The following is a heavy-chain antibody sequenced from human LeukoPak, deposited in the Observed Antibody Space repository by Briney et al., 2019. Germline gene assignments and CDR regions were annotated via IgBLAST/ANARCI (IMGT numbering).Heavy chain of an antibody. CDR1: GFTFTGYS. J-gene: IGHJ4*02. CDR3: AKDEGYFSYFFDS. CDR2: ISFDAATE. V-gene: IGHV3-30*18. D-gene: IGHD5-18*01. Sequence: GSLRPFFGASGFTFTGYSIHWLRQAPGKGLEWLSIISFDAATEYYADSLQGRFTISRDNSENTVYLQMSSLRVEDTAIYYCAKDEGYFSYFFDSWGQGTLVTVSS.